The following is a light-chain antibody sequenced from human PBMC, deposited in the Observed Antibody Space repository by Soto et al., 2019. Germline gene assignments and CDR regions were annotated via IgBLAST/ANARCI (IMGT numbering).Light chain of an antibody. Sequence: QSVLTQSPSASASLGASVKLTCTLSSGHSNYAIAWHQQQPEKGPRFLMKLNSDGSHSKGDGIPDRFSGPSSGAERYLTISTLQSEDEADYYCQTWVTGIHIFGGGTKLTVL. CDR1: SGHSNYA. CDR3: QTWVTGIHI. CDR2: LNSDGSH. V-gene: IGLV4-69*01. J-gene: IGLJ2*01.